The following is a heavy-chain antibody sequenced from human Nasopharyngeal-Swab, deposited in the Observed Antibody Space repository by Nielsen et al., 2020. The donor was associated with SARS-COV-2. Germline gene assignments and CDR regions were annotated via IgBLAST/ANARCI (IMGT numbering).Heavy chain of an antibody. V-gene: IGHV3-74*01. CDR2: IKSDGSST. J-gene: IGHJ4*02. CDR1: GFTFSSYW. CDR3: ARAYYFDS. Sequence: GGSLRLSCAASGFTFSSYWIHWVRQAPGKGLVWVARIKSDGSSTNYADSVKGRFTISRDNAKNTLYLQMNGLRAEDTAVYYCARAYYFDSWGQGTLVTVSS.